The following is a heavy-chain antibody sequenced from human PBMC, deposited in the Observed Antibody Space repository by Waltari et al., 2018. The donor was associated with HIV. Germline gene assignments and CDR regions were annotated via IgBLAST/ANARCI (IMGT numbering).Heavy chain of an antibody. CDR2: MNPHRGTT. Sequence: QVQLEQSGAEVKKPGASVKVSCQASGYTFTSYDIFWVRQATGQGLEWMGWMNPHRGTTAYAQKFQGRVTMTRNTSITTAYMELSSLRSEDTAVYYCARVRRPSGSYYLSYWGQGTLVTVSS. J-gene: IGHJ4*02. CDR3: ARVRRPSGSYYLSY. D-gene: IGHD1-26*01. V-gene: IGHV1-8*01. CDR1: GYTFTSYD.